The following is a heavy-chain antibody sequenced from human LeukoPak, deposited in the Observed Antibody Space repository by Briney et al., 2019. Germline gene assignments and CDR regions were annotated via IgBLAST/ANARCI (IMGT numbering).Heavy chain of an antibody. CDR2: IYYSGST. Sequence: PSETLSLTCTVSGGPISSYYWSWIRQPPGKGLEWIGYIYYSGSTNYNPSLKSRVTISVDTSKNQFSLKLSSVTAADTAVYYCARGGRRDNVFDYWGQGTLVTVSS. V-gene: IGHV4-59*01. CDR1: GGPISSYY. D-gene: IGHD1-1*01. J-gene: IGHJ4*02. CDR3: ARGGRRDNVFDY.